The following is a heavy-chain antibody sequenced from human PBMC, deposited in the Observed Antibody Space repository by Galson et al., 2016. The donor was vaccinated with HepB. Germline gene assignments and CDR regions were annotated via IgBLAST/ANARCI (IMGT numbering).Heavy chain of an antibody. J-gene: IGHJ4*01. CDR1: RFTFSRYA. D-gene: IGHD2-21*01. CDR3: AKSRCSTTNCFSDD. CDR2: ISHDGSNK. Sequence: SLRLSCAASRFTFSRYAMHWVRQAPGKGLQWMAVISHDGSNKFYADSVRGRFTISRDNSTNTLYLQMNSLRAEDTAIYYCAKSRCSTTNCFSDDWGQGTLLIVSS. V-gene: IGHV3-30-3*02.